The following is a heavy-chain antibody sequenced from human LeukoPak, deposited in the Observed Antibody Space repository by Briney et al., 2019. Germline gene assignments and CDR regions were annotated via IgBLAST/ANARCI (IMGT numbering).Heavy chain of an antibody. CDR2: INWNGGST. Sequence: GGSLRLSCAASGFTSSSYAMSWVRQAPGKGLEWVSGINWNGGSTGYADSVKGRFTISRDNAKNSLYLQMNSLRAEDTALYYCARDSVAARLFDYWGQGTLVTVSS. CDR1: GFTSSSYA. D-gene: IGHD6-6*01. V-gene: IGHV3-20*04. J-gene: IGHJ4*02. CDR3: ARDSVAARLFDY.